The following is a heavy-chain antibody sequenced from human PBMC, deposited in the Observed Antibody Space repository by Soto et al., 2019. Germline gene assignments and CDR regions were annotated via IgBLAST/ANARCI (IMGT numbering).Heavy chain of an antibody. Sequence: ASVKVSCKASGYTFTDSYIHWVRQAPGKGLEWMGWISPSSGATQYAQKFQGGVTVTRDTSTSTVYLDVSRLKSDGSAVYYCARELYDNGPSGLDVWGQGTTVTVSS. CDR1: GYTFTDSY. D-gene: IGHD3-22*01. J-gene: IGHJ6*02. CDR2: ISPSSGAT. CDR3: ARELYDNGPSGLDV. V-gene: IGHV1-2*02.